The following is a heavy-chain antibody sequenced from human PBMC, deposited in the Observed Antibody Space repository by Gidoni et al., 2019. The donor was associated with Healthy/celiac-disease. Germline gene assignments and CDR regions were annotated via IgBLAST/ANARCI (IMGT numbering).Heavy chain of an antibody. CDR3: TKDPPLDVIYYYYGMDV. J-gene: IGHJ6*02. CDR1: GFTVGDYA. D-gene: IGHD3-16*02. CDR2: IRSKAYGGTT. Sequence: EVQLVESGGGLVPPGRSLRLSCPASGFTVGDYAMRWFRQAPGKGLGWVGFIRSKAYGGTTEYAASVKGRFTISRDDSKSIAYLQMNSLKTEDTAVYYCTKDPPLDVIYYYYGMDVWGQGTTVTVSS. V-gene: IGHV3-49*03.